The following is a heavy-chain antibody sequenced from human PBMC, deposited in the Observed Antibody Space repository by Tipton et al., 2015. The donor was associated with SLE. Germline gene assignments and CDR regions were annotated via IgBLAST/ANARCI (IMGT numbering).Heavy chain of an antibody. J-gene: IGHJ4*02. Sequence: LSLTCAVYGGSFSGYYWSWVRQAPGKGLEWVSVIYSGGSTYYADSVKGRFTISRDNSKNTLYLQMNSLRAEDTAVYYCAKARTFLGPFGYWGQGTLVTVSS. CDR3: AKARTFLGPFGY. CDR2: IYSGGST. CDR1: GGSFSGYY. V-gene: IGHV3-66*02. D-gene: IGHD2/OR15-2a*01.